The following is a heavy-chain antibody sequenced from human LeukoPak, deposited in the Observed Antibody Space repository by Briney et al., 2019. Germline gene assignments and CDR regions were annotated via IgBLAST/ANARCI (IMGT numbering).Heavy chain of an antibody. V-gene: IGHV1-2*02. J-gene: IGHJ4*02. CDR2: INPNSGGT. CDR1: GYTFTGYY. Sequence: ASVKVSCKASGYTFTGYYMHWVRQAPGQGLKWMGWINPNSGGTNYAQKFQGRVTMTRDTSISTAYMELSRLRSDDTAVYYCARDLAVSYYYDSSGYPNDYWGQGTLVTVSS. CDR3: ARDLAVSYYYDSSGYPNDY. D-gene: IGHD3-22*01.